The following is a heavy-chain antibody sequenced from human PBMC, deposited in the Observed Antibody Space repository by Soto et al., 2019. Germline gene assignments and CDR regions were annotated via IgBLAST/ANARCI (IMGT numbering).Heavy chain of an antibody. CDR1: GFTFSSYG. CDR2: ISYDGSNT. D-gene: IGHD4-17*01. Sequence: PGGSLRLSCVASGFTFSSYGRHWVRQAPGKGLEWVAIISYDGSNTYYADSVKGRFTISRDNSKNTLYLQMNSLRAEDTAVYYCAKEHGDYFDYWGQGTLVTVSS. V-gene: IGHV3-30*18. J-gene: IGHJ4*02. CDR3: AKEHGDYFDY.